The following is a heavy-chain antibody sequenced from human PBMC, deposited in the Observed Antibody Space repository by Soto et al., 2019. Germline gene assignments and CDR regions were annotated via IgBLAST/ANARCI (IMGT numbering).Heavy chain of an antibody. CDR1: SGSISSGNYY. Sequence: QVQLQESGRGLVKPSQTLSLTCTVSSGSISSGNYYWSWIRQPPGKGLEWIGYIYYSGSTYYNPSLKSRVTISVDTSKNQFSLKLSSVTSADTAVYYCARERPDGSRLDPWAQGTLVTVSS. J-gene: IGHJ5*02. V-gene: IGHV4-30-4*01. CDR2: IYYSGST. CDR3: ARERPDGSRLDP. D-gene: IGHD6-13*01.